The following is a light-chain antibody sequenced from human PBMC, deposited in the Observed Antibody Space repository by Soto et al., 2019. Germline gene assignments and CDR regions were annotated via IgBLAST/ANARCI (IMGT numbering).Light chain of an antibody. CDR2: DAS. Sequence: IVLRQSPPALSLSPGERATRSSRASQSVRSYLPWYQQKPGQAPRLLIYDASNRATGIPVRFSGSGSGTDFTLTISSLEPEDFALYYCQQRNNWPITFGQGTRLEI. CDR3: QQRNNWPIT. CDR1: QSVRSY. V-gene: IGKV3-11*01. J-gene: IGKJ5*01.